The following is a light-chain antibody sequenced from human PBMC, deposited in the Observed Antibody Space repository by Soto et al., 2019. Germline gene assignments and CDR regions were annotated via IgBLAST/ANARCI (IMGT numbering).Light chain of an antibody. Sequence: DIQMTQSPSSLSASVGDRVTITCRASQSISSYLNWYQQKPGKAPKLLIYAASSLQSGVTSRFSGSGSGTDFTLTISSLQPEDFATYYCQHTYITPNTFGQGTRLEIK. J-gene: IGKJ5*01. CDR3: QHTYITPNT. V-gene: IGKV1-39*01. CDR2: AAS. CDR1: QSISSY.